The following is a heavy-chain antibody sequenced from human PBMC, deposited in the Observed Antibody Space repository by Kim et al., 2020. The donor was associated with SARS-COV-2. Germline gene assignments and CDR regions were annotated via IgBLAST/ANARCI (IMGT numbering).Heavy chain of an antibody. D-gene: IGHD3-16*01. CDR2: IKQDGSDK. J-gene: IGHJ3*02. CDR1: GFTFSNHW. CDR3: ARHGGGPFDI. V-gene: IGHV3-7*01. Sequence: GGSLRLSCAASGFTFSNHWMNWVRQAPGKGLEWVANIKQDGSDKYYVDSVKGRFTISRDNGKNSLYLQMNSLRAEDTAVYYCARHGGGPFDIWGQGTVVTVSS.